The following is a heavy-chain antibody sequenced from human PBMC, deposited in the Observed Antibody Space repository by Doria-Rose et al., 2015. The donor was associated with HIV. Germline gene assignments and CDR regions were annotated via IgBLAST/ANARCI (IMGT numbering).Heavy chain of an antibody. V-gene: IGHV3-30*03. CDR3: ARSQGFTALDF. Sequence: HWVRQAPGKGLEWVALISSDGNIRFYADSVQDRFIISRDNSNKLLFLQVNSLRLEDTAVYYCARSQGFTALDFWGQGTLVIVSS. J-gene: IGHJ4*02. D-gene: IGHD5-18*01. CDR2: ISSDGNIR.